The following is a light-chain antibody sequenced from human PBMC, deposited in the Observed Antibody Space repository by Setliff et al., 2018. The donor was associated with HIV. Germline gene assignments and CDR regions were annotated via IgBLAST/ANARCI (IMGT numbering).Light chain of an antibody. CDR3: QQANSFPRT. J-gene: IGKJ1*01. V-gene: IGKV1-12*01. CDR1: QNINSW. CDR2: AAS. Sequence: DIQMTQSPSSVSASVGDRVTITCRASQNINSWLAWYQQTPGKAPKLLIYAASSLQSGVPSRFSGSGSGTDFTLTISSLQPEDFATYYCQQANSFPRTFGHGTKVDIK.